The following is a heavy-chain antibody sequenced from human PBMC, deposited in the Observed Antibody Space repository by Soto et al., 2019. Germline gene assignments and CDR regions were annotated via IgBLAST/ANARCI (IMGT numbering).Heavy chain of an antibody. CDR2: ISAYNNNI. D-gene: IGHD1-26*01. CDR1: GYTFTSYG. V-gene: IGHV1-18*01. Sequence: GSLQVSCKASGYTFTSYGISWVRQTPGQGLEWMGWISAYNNNINYAQKLQGRVTMTTDTSTSTAYMELRSLRSDDTAVYFCTRDRLGATGDYWGQGTLVTVSS. J-gene: IGHJ4*02. CDR3: TRDRLGATGDY.